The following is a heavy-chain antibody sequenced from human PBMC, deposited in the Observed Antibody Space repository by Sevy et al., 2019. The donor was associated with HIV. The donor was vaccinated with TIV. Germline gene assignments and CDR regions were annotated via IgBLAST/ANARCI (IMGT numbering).Heavy chain of an antibody. J-gene: IGHJ4*02. Sequence: SETLSLTCTVSGGSVSSGSYYWSWIRQPPGKGLEWIGYIYYSGSTNYNPSLKSRVTISVDSSKNQFSLKLSSVTAADTAVYYCARGKGGSWYRGYFDYWGQGTLVTVSS. V-gene: IGHV4-61*01. CDR3: ARGKGGSWYRGYFDY. CDR1: GGSVSSGSYY. CDR2: IYYSGST. D-gene: IGHD6-13*01.